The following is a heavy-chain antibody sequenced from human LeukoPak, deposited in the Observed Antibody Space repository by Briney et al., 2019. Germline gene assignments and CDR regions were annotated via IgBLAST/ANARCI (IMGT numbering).Heavy chain of an antibody. CDR3: ERAIVVVPAAPLGG. CDR2: ISGSGGST. D-gene: IGHD2-2*01. V-gene: IGHV3-23*01. CDR1: GFTFSSYA. Sequence: GGSLRLSCAASGFTFSSYAMSWVRQAPGKGLEWVSAISGSGGSTYYADSVKGRFTISRDNSKNTLYLQMNSLRAEDTAVYYCERAIVVVPAAPLGGWGQGTLVTVSS. J-gene: IGHJ4*02.